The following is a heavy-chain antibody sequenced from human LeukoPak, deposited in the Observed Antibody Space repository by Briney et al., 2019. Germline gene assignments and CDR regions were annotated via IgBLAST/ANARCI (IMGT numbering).Heavy chain of an antibody. D-gene: IGHD3-22*01. J-gene: IGHJ4*02. CDR1: GFTFSSYG. CDR2: IRYDGSNK. Sequence: GGSLRLSCAASGFTFSSYGMHWVRQAPGKGLEWVAFIRYDGSNKYYADSVKGRFTISRDNSKNTLYLQMNRLRAEDTAVYYCAKEDCYDSSGYPWYWGQGTLVTVSS. V-gene: IGHV3-30*02. CDR3: AKEDCYDSSGYPWY.